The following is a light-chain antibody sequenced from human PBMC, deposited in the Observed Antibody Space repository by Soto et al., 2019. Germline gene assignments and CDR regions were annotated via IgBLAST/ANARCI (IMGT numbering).Light chain of an antibody. CDR1: QSVDSSY. Sequence: EIVLTQSPGTLSLSPGERATLSCRASQSVDSSYLAWYQQTPGQAPRLLMYGASSRATGIPDRFSGSGSGTDFTLTISRLDPEDFAVYYCQQYGSSPFTFGQGTRLEIK. CDR2: GAS. V-gene: IGKV3-20*01. CDR3: QQYGSSPFT. J-gene: IGKJ5*01.